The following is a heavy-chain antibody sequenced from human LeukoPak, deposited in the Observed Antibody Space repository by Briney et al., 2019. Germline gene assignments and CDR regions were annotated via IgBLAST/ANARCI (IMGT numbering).Heavy chain of an antibody. Sequence: QPGGSLRLSCAASGFTFSSYAMSWVCQAPGKGLEWVSAISGSGGSTYYADSVKGRFTISRDTSKNTLYLQMNSLRAEDTALYYCAKNSGIGGGAFDIWGQGTMVTVSS. CDR2: ISGSGGST. CDR3: AKNSGIGGGAFDI. V-gene: IGHV3-23*01. J-gene: IGHJ3*02. CDR1: GFTFSSYA. D-gene: IGHD1-26*01.